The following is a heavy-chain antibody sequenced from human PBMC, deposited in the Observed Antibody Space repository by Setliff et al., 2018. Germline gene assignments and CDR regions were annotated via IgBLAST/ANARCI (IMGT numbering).Heavy chain of an antibody. CDR3: ANYEQRPRNLDY. CDR1: GFTFSSYA. D-gene: IGHD6-25*01. CDR2: TYASGAA. J-gene: IGHJ4*02. Sequence: PGGSLRLSCATSGFTFSSYAMTWVRQAPEKGLEWVSVTYASGAANYADSVKGRFTISRDNPRSTLYLQMNSLRAEDTALYYCANYEQRPRNLDYWGQGTLVTVSS. V-gene: IGHV3-23*05.